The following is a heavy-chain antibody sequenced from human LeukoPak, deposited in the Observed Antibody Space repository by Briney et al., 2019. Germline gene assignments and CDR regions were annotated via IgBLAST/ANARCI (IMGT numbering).Heavy chain of an antibody. CDR1: GGSISSYY. V-gene: IGHV4-59*08. CDR3: ARGYSSGWYYFDY. Sequence: SETLSLTCTVSGGSISSYYWSWIRQPPGKGLEWIGYIYYSGSTNYNLSLKSRVTISVDTSKNQFSLKLSSVTAADTAVYYCARGYSSGWYYFDYWGQGTLVTVSS. J-gene: IGHJ4*02. D-gene: IGHD6-19*01. CDR2: IYYSGST.